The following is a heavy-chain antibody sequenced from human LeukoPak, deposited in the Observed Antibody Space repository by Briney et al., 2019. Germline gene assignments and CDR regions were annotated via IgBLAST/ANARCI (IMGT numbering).Heavy chain of an antibody. V-gene: IGHV1-46*01. Sequence: SVKVSCKASGYTFTSYYMHWVRQAPGQGLEWMGIINPSGGSTSYAQKFQGRVTMTRDTSTSTVYMELSSLRSEDTAVYYCARTAVKTYYYDSSGRTNDAFDIWGQGTMVTVSS. CDR2: INPSGGST. CDR1: GYTFTSYY. CDR3: ARTAVKTYYYDSSGRTNDAFDI. J-gene: IGHJ3*02. D-gene: IGHD3-22*01.